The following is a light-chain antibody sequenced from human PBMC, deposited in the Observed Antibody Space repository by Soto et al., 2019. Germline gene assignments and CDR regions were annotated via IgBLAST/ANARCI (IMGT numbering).Light chain of an antibody. J-gene: IGKJ4*01. Sequence: EIVLTQSPATLSLSPGERVTLSCRASQSVGINLAWYQQKPGQPPRLLINDASNRATGIPARFSGSGSGTDFTLTISSLEPEDSGIYFCQQRSNWPPLTFGGGTRVEIK. V-gene: IGKV3-11*01. CDR3: QQRSNWPPLT. CDR2: DAS. CDR1: QSVGIN.